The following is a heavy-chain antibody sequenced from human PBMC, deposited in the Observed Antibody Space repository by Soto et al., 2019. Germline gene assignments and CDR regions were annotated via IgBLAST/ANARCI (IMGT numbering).Heavy chain of an antibody. CDR1: GYTFTSYY. CDR3: ARGGSTVVVVAATGGYYYYMDV. D-gene: IGHD2-15*01. CDR2: INPSGGST. J-gene: IGHJ6*03. V-gene: IGHV1-46*03. Sequence: ASVKVSCKASGYTFTSYYMHWVRQAPGQGLEWMGIINPSGGSTSYAQKFQGRVTMTRDTSTSTVYMELSSLRSEDTAVYYCARGGSTVVVVAATGGYYYYMDVWGKGTTVTVSS.